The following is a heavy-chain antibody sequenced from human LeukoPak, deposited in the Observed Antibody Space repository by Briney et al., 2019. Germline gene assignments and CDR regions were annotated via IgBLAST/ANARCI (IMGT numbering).Heavy chain of an antibody. CDR1: GFTFSSYG. V-gene: IGHV3-30*03. CDR3: ARKGGTMASYRHFDY. D-gene: IGHD4/OR15-4a*01. CDR2: ISSDGSAK. Sequence: PGRSLRLSCAASGFTFSSYGMHWVRQAPGKGLEWVAVISSDGSAKLYADSVKGRFTVSRDISKDTLYLQMNSLRADDTALYYCARKGGTMASYRHFDYWGQGTLVTVSS. J-gene: IGHJ4*02.